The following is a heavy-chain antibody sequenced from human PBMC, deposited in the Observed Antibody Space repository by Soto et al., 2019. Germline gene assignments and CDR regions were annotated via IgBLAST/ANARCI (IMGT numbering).Heavy chain of an antibody. Sequence: GGSLRLSCAASGFTFSDYYMSWIRQAPGKGLEWVSYISSSSSTIYYADSVKGRFTISRDNAKNSLYLQMNSLRDEDTAVYYCARGGGIGSGWYYDFDYWGQGTLVTVSS. CDR2: ISSSSSTI. CDR1: GFTFSDYY. J-gene: IGHJ4*02. V-gene: IGHV3-11*04. D-gene: IGHD6-19*01. CDR3: ARGGGIGSGWYYDFDY.